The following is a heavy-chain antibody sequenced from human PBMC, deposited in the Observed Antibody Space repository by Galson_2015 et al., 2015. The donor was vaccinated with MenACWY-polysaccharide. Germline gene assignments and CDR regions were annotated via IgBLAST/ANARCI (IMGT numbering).Heavy chain of an antibody. D-gene: IGHD3-22*01. J-gene: IGHJ2*01. Sequence: SLRLSCAASGFTFSSFWMNWVRQAPGKGLEWVAIIKQAGSRKYYVDSVKGRFSISRDNAKNTLYLQMNSLRSEDTAVYYCARDPLDSSGYARGSVFDLWGRGTLVTVPS. CDR2: IKQAGSRK. CDR3: ARDPLDSSGYARGSVFDL. V-gene: IGHV3-7*01. CDR1: GFTFSSFW.